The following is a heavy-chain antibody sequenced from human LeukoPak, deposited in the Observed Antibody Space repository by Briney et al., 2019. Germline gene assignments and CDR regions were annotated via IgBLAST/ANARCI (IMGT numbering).Heavy chain of an antibody. CDR2: ISGSGGST. V-gene: IGHV3-23*01. J-gene: IGHJ6*02. CDR3: AKVGITMVRGVIKPYYYYYGMDV. CDR1: GFTFSCYA. D-gene: IGHD3-10*01. Sequence: GGSLRLSCAASGFTFSCYAMSWVRQAPGKGLEWVSAISGSGGSTYYADSVKGRFTISRDNSKNTLYLQMNSLRAEDTAVYYCAKVGITMVRGVIKPYYYYYGMDVWGQGTTVTVSS.